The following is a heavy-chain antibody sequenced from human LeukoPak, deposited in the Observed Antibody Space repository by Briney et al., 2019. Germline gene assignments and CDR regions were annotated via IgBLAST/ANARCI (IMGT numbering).Heavy chain of an antibody. Sequence: PGESLKISCKGSGYSFSSYWIGWVRQMPGKGLEWMGIIYPGDSDTRYSPSFQGQVTISADKSISTAYLQWGSLKASDTAIYYCARVPHSGSYWLQYDAFDIWGQGTMVTVSS. CDR3: ARVPHSGSYWLQYDAFDI. D-gene: IGHD1-26*01. CDR2: IYPGDSDT. V-gene: IGHV5-51*03. CDR1: GYSFSSYW. J-gene: IGHJ3*02.